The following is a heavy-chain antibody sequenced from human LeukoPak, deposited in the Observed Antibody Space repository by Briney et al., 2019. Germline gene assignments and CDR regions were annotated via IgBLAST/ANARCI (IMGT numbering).Heavy chain of an antibody. V-gene: IGHV6-1*01. J-gene: IGHJ3*02. CDR1: GDSVSTNGVA. CDR2: TYYRSKWYN. CDR3: ARGRSSAFDT. Sequence: SQTLSLTCGISGDSVSTNGVAWNWIRQSPSRGLEWMGRTYYRSKWYNDYAVSVKSRITINPDTSRNQFFLQLNSVTPEDTAVYYCARGRSSAFDTWGQGTVVTVSS.